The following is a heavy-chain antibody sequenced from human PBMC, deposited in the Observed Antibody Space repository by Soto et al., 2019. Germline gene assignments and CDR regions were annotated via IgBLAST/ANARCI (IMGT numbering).Heavy chain of an antibody. D-gene: IGHD4-17*01. J-gene: IGHJ4*02. Sequence: QVQLEQSGPEVKRPGTSVKVSCKASGGAFGRYSVSWVRQAPGQGLEWIGGVIPVFNTSNYSLKFQGRVAIFADRSTNTVFMELRSLRSEDTALYYCARGDERTAVTIFEYLVQGTLVTVSS. CDR2: VIPVFNTS. CDR3: ARGDERTAVTIFEY. CDR1: GGAFGRYS. V-gene: IGHV1-69*01.